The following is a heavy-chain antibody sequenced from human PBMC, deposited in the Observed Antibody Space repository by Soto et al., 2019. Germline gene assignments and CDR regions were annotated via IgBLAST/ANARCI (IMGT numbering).Heavy chain of an antibody. D-gene: IGHD3-3*01. CDR1: GFTFSDYE. V-gene: IGHV3-48*03. CDR3: ARDRSLIFAVPPYGMDV. J-gene: IGHJ6*02. Sequence: PGRSLRFSGVVSGFTFSDYEINWVRQAPGKGPEWVSRISESGGTTSYADSVKGRFTISRDNARDSLYLHMNSLRAEDTAIYYCARDRSLIFAVPPYGMDVWGQGTTVTVSS. CDR2: ISESGGTT.